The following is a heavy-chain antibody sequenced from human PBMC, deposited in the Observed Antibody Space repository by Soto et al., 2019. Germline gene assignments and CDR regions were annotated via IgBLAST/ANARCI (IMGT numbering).Heavy chain of an antibody. CDR3: ARAILQNLYYYYAMDV. CDR1: GYPFIDSY. V-gene: IGHV1-2*02. Sequence: QVQLVQSGAEVKKPGASVKVSCKASGYPFIDSYLHWVRQAPGQGLEWMGWIHPNGGDTISAQKFHGVITFPRYTSINKAYMELTRLTSDDSVVYFCARAILQNLYYYYAMDVWGQGTTVTVSS. CDR2: IHPNGGDT. D-gene: IGHD3-9*01. J-gene: IGHJ6*02.